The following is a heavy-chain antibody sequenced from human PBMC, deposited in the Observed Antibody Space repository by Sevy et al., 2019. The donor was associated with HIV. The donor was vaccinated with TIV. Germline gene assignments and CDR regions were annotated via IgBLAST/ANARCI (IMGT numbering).Heavy chain of an antibody. Sequence: GGCLRLSCAASGFTFSKYSMSWVRQPPGKGLEWVSTLSFGCGEINHADSVKGRFTISRDNSKNSLYLQMNNLGAEDRAVYYSAREGCTKPHDYWGQGTLVTVSS. CDR2: LSFGCGEI. D-gene: IGHD2-8*01. J-gene: IGHJ4*02. V-gene: IGHV3-23*01. CDR3: AREGCTKPHDY. CDR1: GFTFSKYS.